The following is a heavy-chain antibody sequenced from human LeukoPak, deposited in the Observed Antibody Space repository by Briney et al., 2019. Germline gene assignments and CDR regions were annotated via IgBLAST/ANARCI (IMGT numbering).Heavy chain of an antibody. Sequence: SVKVSCKASGGTLSCYAISWVRQAPGQGLEWMGRIIPIFGTANYAQKFQGRVTITTDESTSTAYMELSSLSSEGTAEYYCARHGRDLQGSRGHDAFDIWVRGTMVTVSS. V-gene: IGHV1-69*05. CDR2: IIPIFGTA. D-gene: IGHD3-22*01. CDR3: ARHGRDLQGSRGHDAFDI. CDR1: GGTLSCYA. J-gene: IGHJ3*02.